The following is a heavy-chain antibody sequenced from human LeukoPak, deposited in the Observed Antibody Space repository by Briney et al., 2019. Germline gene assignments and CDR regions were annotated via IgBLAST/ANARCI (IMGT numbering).Heavy chain of an antibody. CDR2: IYTSGST. V-gene: IGHV4-61*09. D-gene: IGHD6-25*01. CDR3: ARIDGSGY. J-gene: IGHJ4*02. CDR1: GGSISSGGYY. Sequence: SQTLSLTCTVSGGSISSGGYYWSWIRQPAGKGLEWIGHIYTSGSTNYNPSLKSRVTISVDTSKNQFSLKLSSVTAADTAVYYCARIDGSGYWGQGTLVTVSS.